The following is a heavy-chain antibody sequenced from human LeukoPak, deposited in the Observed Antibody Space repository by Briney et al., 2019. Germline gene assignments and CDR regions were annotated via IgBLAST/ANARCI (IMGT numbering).Heavy chain of an antibody. J-gene: IGHJ5*02. V-gene: IGHV4-31*03. CDR2: IYYSGST. D-gene: IGHD2-15*01. Sequence: SETLSLTCTVSGGSISSGGYYWSWIRQHPGKGLEWIGYIYYSGSTYYNPSLKSRVTISVDTSKNQFSLKLSSVTAADTAVYYCARGVARGANWFDPWGQGTLVTASS. CDR1: GGSISSGGYY. CDR3: ARGVARGANWFDP.